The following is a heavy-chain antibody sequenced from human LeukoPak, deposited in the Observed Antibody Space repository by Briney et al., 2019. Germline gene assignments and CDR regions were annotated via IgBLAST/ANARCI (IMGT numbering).Heavy chain of an antibody. J-gene: IGHJ4*02. CDR1: GFTFSSYS. D-gene: IGHD4-17*01. CDR2: ISSSSSYI. V-gene: IGHV3-21*01. CDR3: ARDVRSYFDY. Sequence: PGGSPRLSCAASGFTFSSYSMNWVRQAPGKGLEWVSSISSSSSYIYYADSVKGRFTISRDNAKNSLYLQMNSLRAEDTAVYYCARDVRSYFDYWGQGTLVTVSS.